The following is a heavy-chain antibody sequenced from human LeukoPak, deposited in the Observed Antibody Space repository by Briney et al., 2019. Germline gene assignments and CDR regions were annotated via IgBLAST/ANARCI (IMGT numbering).Heavy chain of an antibody. CDR2: IYYSGST. J-gene: IGHJ5*02. Sequence: PWETLSLTCSVSGGSIGSDYWSWIRQPPGKGLEWIGYIYYSGSTNYSPSLKSRVTISVDTSKNQFSLKLSSVTAADTAVYYCARGIVPAAIGFDPWGQGTLVTVSS. CDR1: GGSIGSDY. V-gene: IGHV4-59*12. D-gene: IGHD2-2*02. CDR3: ARGIVPAAIGFDP.